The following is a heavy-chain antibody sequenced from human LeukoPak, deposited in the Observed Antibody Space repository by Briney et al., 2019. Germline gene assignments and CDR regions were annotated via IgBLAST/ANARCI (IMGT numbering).Heavy chain of an antibody. V-gene: IGHV3-48*03. CDR3: ARDVSGYSGYDALDL. D-gene: IGHD5-12*01. CDR1: GFTFSSYE. Sequence: PGGSLRLSCAASGFTFSSYEMNWVRQAPGKGLEWVSYISSSGNTIYYADSVEGRFTISRDNAKNSLYLQMNSLRAEDTAIYYCARDVSGYSGYDALDLWGQGTLVTVSS. CDR2: ISSSGNTI. J-gene: IGHJ5*02.